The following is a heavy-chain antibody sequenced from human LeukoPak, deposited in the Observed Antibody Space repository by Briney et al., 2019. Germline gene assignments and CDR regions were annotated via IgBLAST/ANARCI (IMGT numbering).Heavy chain of an antibody. CDR1: GYTFTGYY. Sequence: AASVKVSCKASGYTFTGYYMHWVRQAPGQGLEWMGWINPNSGGTNYARKFQGRVTMTRDTSISTAYMELSRLRSDDTAVYYCARSHDYGDYGGYYYYYMDVWGKGTTVTVSS. CDR2: INPNSGGT. J-gene: IGHJ6*03. CDR3: ARSHDYGDYGGYYYYYMDV. D-gene: IGHD4-17*01. V-gene: IGHV1-2*02.